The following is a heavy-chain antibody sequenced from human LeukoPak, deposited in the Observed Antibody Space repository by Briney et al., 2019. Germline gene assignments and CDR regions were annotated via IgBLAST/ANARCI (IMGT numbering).Heavy chain of an antibody. CDR1: GYSFTDYY. J-gene: IGHJ4*02. D-gene: IGHD3-10*01. Sequence: ATVKVSCKASGYSFTDYYMHWVRQAPGQGLEWMGWISARSGDTSYAQKFQGRVTMTRDTSINTDDMDLRGLTSDDRAVFYCARGREIHAGSDTRFDDYWGQGTLVTVSS. CDR3: ARGREIHAGSDTRFDDY. CDR2: ISARSGDT. V-gene: IGHV1-2*02.